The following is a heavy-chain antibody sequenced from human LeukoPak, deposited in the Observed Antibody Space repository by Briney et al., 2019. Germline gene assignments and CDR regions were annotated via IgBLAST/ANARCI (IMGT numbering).Heavy chain of an antibody. CDR1: GGSFSGYY. CDR3: ARCPRGAPWGYFQH. CDR2: INHSGST. Sequence: SETLSLTCAVYGGSFSGYYCSWIRQPPGKGLEWIGEINHSGSTNYNPSLKSRVTISVDTSKNQFSLKLSSVTAADTAVYYCARCPRGAPWGYFQHWGQGTLVTVSS. D-gene: IGHD7-27*01. J-gene: IGHJ1*01. V-gene: IGHV4-34*01.